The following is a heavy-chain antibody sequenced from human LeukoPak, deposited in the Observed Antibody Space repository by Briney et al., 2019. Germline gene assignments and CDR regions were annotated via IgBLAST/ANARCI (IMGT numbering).Heavy chain of an antibody. CDR1: GGSISSGGYY. Sequence: PSQTLSLTCTVSGGSISSGGYYWSWIRQHPGKGLEWVGYIYYSGSTYYNPSLKSRVTISVDTSKNQFSLKLSSVTAADTAVYYCARDRVVVAATSYYYGMDVWGQGTTVTVSS. V-gene: IGHV4-31*03. D-gene: IGHD2-15*01. CDR2: IYYSGST. CDR3: ARDRVVVAATSYYYGMDV. J-gene: IGHJ6*02.